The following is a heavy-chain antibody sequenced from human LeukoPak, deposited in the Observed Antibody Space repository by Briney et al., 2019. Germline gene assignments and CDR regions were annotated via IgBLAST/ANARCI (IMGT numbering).Heavy chain of an antibody. V-gene: IGHV3-30-3*01. D-gene: IGHD3-9*01. J-gene: IGHJ4*02. CDR3: ARDKDILTGSRFDY. Sequence: GGSLRLSCAASGFTFCSYAMHWVRQAPGKGLEWVAVISYDGSNKYYADSVKGRFTISRDNSKNTLYLQMNSLRAEDTAVYYCARDKDILTGSRFDYWGQGTLVTVSS. CDR2: ISYDGSNK. CDR1: GFTFCSYA.